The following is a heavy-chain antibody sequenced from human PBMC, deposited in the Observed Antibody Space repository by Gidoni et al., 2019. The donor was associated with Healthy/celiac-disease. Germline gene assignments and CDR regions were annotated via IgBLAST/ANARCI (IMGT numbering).Heavy chain of an antibody. Sequence: QVQLQESGPGLVKPSQTLSLTCTVSGGSISSGRYYWCWIRQPAGKGLEWIVRIYTSGSTNYNPSLKSRVTISVDTSKNQFSLKLSSVTAADTAVYYCARGGYYYDSSETDYYYYYYMDVWGKGTTVTVSS. V-gene: IGHV4-61*02. CDR3: ARGGYYYDSSETDYYYYYYMDV. D-gene: IGHD3-22*01. J-gene: IGHJ6*03. CDR2: IYTSGST. CDR1: GGSISSGRYY.